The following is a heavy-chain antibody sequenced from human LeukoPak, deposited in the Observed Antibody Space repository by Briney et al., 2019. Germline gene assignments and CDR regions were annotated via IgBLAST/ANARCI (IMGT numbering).Heavy chain of an antibody. J-gene: IGHJ5*02. Sequence: GGSLRLSCAASGFTFSRYSINWVRQAPGKGLEWVSYISGSGSSIYYADSVKGRFTISRDNAKNLVYLQMNSLRAEDTAVYYCARDLDILAMIVAWGQGTLVTVSS. V-gene: IGHV3-48*01. CDR1: GFTFSRYS. CDR3: ARDLDILAMIVA. D-gene: IGHD5-12*01. CDR2: ISGSGSSI.